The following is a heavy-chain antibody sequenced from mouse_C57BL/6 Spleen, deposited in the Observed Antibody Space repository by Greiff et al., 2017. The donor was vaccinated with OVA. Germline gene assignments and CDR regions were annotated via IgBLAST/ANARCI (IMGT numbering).Heavy chain of an antibody. J-gene: IGHJ3*01. CDR1: GYTFTDYY. V-gene: IGHV1-26*01. D-gene: IGHD1-1*01. CDR3: ARGYGSSYEAY. CDR2: INPNNGGT. Sequence: EVQLQQSGPELVKPGASVKISCKASGYTFTDYYMNWVKQSHGKSLEWIGDINPNNGGTSYNQKFKGKATSTVDKSSSTAYMELRSLTSEDSAVYYCARGYGSSYEAYWGQGTLVTVSA.